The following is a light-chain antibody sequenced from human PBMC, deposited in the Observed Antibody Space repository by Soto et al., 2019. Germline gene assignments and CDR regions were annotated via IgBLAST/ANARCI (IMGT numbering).Light chain of an antibody. CDR3: QQYNSYWT. Sequence: EIVMTQSPATLSVSPGERATLSCRASQSVSSDLAWYHQKPGQAPRLLIYGASTRATGIPARFSGSGSGTEFTLTINSLQSEDFAVYYCQQYNSYWTFGQGTKVDIK. CDR2: GAS. CDR1: QSVSSD. J-gene: IGKJ1*01. V-gene: IGKV3-15*01.